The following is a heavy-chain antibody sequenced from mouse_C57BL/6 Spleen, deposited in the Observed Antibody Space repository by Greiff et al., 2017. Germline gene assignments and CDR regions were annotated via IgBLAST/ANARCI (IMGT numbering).Heavy chain of an antibody. Sequence: EVQLQQSGPELVKPGASVKMSCKASGYTFTDYNMNWVKQSHGKSLEWIGYMNPNNGGNSYNQKFKGKATVTVNKSSSTAYMELRSLTSEDSAGYYCARSMGNYDYAMDYWGQGTSGTVSS. CDR2: MNPNNGGN. CDR3: ARSMGNYDYAMDY. J-gene: IGHJ4*01. CDR1: GYTFTDYN. V-gene: IGHV1-22*01. D-gene: IGHD2-1*01.